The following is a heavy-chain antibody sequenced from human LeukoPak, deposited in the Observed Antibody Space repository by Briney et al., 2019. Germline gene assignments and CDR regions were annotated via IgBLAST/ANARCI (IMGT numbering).Heavy chain of an antibody. CDR2: IYTSGST. CDR1: GGSISSGSYY. D-gene: IGHD3-10*01. J-gene: IGHJ5*02. V-gene: IGHV4-61*02. Sequence: SETPSLTCTVSGGSISSGSYYWSWIRQPAGKELEWIGRIYTSGSTNYNPSLKSRVTISVDTSKNQFSLKLSSVTAADTAVYYCARDYYNWFDPWGQGTLVTVSS. CDR3: ARDYYNWFDP.